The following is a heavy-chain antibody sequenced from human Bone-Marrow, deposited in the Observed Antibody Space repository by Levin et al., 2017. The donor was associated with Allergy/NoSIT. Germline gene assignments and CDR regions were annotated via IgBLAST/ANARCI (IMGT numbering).Heavy chain of an antibody. V-gene: IGHV4-61*01. CDR2: INYRGGT. CDR3: ARNRIIVSGGNDYYYGMDV. D-gene: IGHD5/OR15-5a*01. J-gene: IGHJ6*02. Sequence: SETLSLTCSVSGGSVSSGTFYWSWIRRPPGKGLEWIGYINYRGGTKYNPSLDSRVTISVDTSKNEFSLKVTSVTAADTAVYYCARNRIIVSGGNDYYYGMDVGGQGTTVTVS. CDR1: GGSVSSGTFY.